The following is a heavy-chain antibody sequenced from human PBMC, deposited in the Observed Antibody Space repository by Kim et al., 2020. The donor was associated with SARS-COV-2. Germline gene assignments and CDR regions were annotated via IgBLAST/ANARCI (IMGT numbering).Heavy chain of an antibody. CDR2: INPSGGST. D-gene: IGHD6-19*01. J-gene: IGHJ4*02. CDR1: GYTFTSYY. CDR3: ARRNVIAVSLYYFAY. V-gene: IGHV1-46*01. Sequence: ASVKVSCKASGYTFTSYYMHWVRQAPGQGLEWMGIINPSGGSTSYAQKFQGRVTMTRDTSTSTVYMELSSLRSVDTAVYYCARRNVIAVSLYYFAYWGQGTQLTVSS.